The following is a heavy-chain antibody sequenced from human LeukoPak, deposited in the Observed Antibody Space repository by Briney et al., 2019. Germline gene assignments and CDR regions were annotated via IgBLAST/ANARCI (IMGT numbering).Heavy chain of an antibody. D-gene: IGHD3-10*01. Sequence: GGSLRLSCAASGFTFSDYYMSWIRQAPGKGLEWVSAISGSGGSTYYADSVKGRFTISRDNSKNTLYLQMNSLRAEDTAVYYCAKDHGRYYYGSGSLGDWGQGTLVTVSS. J-gene: IGHJ4*02. CDR1: GFTFSDYY. CDR2: ISGSGGST. V-gene: IGHV3-23*01. CDR3: AKDHGRYYYGSGSLGD.